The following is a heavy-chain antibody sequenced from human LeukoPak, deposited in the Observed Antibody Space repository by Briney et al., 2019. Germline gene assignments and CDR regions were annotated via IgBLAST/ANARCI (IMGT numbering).Heavy chain of an antibody. J-gene: IGHJ5*02. CDR3: AREEDNWNSNWFDP. D-gene: IGHD1-7*01. Sequence: GRSLRLSCAASGFTFSSYAMHWVRQAPGKGLEWVAVISYDGSDKYYADSVKGRFTTSRDNSKNTLYLQMNSLRAEDTAVYYCAREEDNWNSNWFDPWGQGTLVTVSS. CDR1: GFTFSSYA. CDR2: ISYDGSDK. V-gene: IGHV3-30*04.